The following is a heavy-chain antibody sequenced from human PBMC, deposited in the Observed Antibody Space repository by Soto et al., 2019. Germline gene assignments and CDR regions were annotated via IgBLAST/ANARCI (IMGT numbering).Heavy chain of an antibody. CDR1: GFTFSSYG. CDR3: AREGVWYFDL. V-gene: IGHV3-33*01. D-gene: IGHD3-10*01. Sequence: QVQLVESGGGVVQPGRSLRLSCAASGFTFSSYGMHWVRQAPGKGLEWVAVIWYDGSNKYYADSVKGRFTISRDNSKNTLYLQMNSLRAEDTAVYYCAREGVWYFDLWGRGTLVTVSS. CDR2: IWYDGSNK. J-gene: IGHJ2*01.